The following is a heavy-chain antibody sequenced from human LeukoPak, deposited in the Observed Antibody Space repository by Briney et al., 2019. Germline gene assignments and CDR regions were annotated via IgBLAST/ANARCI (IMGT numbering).Heavy chain of an antibody. V-gene: IGHV7-4-1*02. D-gene: IGHD6-19*01. CDR2: INTNTGNP. CDR3: ARGGSGWYPKTFDP. Sequence: GASVKVSCKASGYTFTSYAMNWVRQAPGQGLEWMGWINTNTGNPTYAQGFTGRFVFSLGTSVSTAYLQISSLKAEDTAVYYCARGGSGWYPKTFDPWGQGTLVTVSS. J-gene: IGHJ5*02. CDR1: GYTFTSYA.